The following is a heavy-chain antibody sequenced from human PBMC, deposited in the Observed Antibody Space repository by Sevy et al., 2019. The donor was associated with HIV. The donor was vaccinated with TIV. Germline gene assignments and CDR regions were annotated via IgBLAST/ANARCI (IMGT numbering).Heavy chain of an antibody. V-gene: IGHV1-69*10. J-gene: IGHJ5*02. D-gene: IGHD2-21*01. CDR3: ARDRPCGGDCYILDP. Sequence: ASVKVSCKASGDIFSNYGINWVRQAPGQGLQWMGGILPISGLVNYAQKFQGRVTISADKSTGTVYMVLSSLRSEDTAVYYCARDRPCGGDCYILDPWGQGVLVTVSS. CDR1: GDIFSNYG. CDR2: ILPISGLV.